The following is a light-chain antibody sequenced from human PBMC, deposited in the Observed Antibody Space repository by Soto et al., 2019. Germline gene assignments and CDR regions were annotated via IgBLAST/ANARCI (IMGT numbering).Light chain of an antibody. CDR2: EVS. V-gene: IGLV2-14*01. J-gene: IGLJ1*01. Sequence: QSVLTQPASVSGSPGQSITISCTGTSSDVGGYNYVSWYQQHPGKAPKLMIYEVSNRPSGVSNRFSGSKSGNTASLTISGLQAEDEADYYCSSYTGSITLYVFGTGTKVTVL. CDR3: SSYTGSITLYV. CDR1: SSDVGGYNY.